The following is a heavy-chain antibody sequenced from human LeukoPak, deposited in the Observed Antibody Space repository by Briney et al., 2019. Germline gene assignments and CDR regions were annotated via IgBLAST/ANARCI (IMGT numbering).Heavy chain of an antibody. CDR3: ARGRPDYYGSGSYPHFDY. V-gene: IGHV4-30-4*01. Sequence: SETLSLTCTVSGGSISSGDYYGSWIRQPPGKGLEWIGYIYYSGSTCYNPSLKSRVTISVDTSKNQFSLKLSSVTAADTAVYYCARGRPDYYGSGSYPHFDYWGQGTLVTVSS. D-gene: IGHD3-10*01. CDR1: GGSISSGDYY. CDR2: IYYSGST. J-gene: IGHJ4*02.